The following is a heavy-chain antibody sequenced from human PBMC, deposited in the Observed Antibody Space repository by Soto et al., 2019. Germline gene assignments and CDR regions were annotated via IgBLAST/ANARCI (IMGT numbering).Heavy chain of an antibody. CDR3: ASYYYDSSGYYYVPGVY. V-gene: IGHV4-34*01. CDR1: GGSFTGYY. J-gene: IGHJ4*02. Sequence: SETLSLTCAVYGGSFTGYYWSWIRQPPGKGLEWIAEINHSGTTDYNPSLKSRVIISVDTSKNQFSLKLSSVTAADTAVYYCASYYYDSSGYYYVPGVYWGQGTLVTVSS. CDR2: INHSGTT. D-gene: IGHD3-22*01.